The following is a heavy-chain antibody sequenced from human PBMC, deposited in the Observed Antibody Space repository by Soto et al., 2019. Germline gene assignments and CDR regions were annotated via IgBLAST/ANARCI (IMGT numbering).Heavy chain of an antibody. V-gene: IGHV3-74*01. Sequence: PGGSLRLSCAASGFTFSSYWMHWVRQAPGKGLVWVSRINSDGSSTSYADSVKGRFTISRDNAKNTLYLQMNSLRAEDTAVYYCARVSPTVGLHDALDIWGQGTMVTVSS. CDR1: GFTFSSYW. CDR2: INSDGSST. D-gene: IGHD4-17*01. CDR3: ARVSPTVGLHDALDI. J-gene: IGHJ3*02.